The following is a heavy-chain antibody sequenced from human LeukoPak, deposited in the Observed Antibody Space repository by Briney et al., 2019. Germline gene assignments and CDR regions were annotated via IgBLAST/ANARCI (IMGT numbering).Heavy chain of an antibody. D-gene: IGHD3-22*01. CDR3: AKVNREYYYDSSGYYSFDY. Sequence: GVSLRLSCAASGFTFSSYAMSWVRQAPGKGLEWVSAISGRGGSTYYADSVKGRFTISRDSSKNTLYLQINSLRAEDTAVYYCAKVNREYYYDSSGYYSFDYWGQGTLVTVSS. CDR2: ISGRGGST. J-gene: IGHJ4*02. CDR1: GFTFSSYA. V-gene: IGHV3-23*01.